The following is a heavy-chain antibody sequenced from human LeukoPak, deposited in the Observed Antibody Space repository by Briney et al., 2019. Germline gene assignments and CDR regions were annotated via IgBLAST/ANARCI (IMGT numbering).Heavy chain of an antibody. Sequence: GASVKVSCKASGYTFNNNGISWVRQAPGQGLEWMGWINCYNGNTKYSQKIQGRVTMTKDTSTSTVYMELRSLRSDDTAVYYCARDLGALTSSWYYLSYYWGQGTLVTVSS. D-gene: IGHD6-13*01. V-gene: IGHV1-18*04. CDR3: ARDLGALTSSWYYLSYY. J-gene: IGHJ4*02. CDR2: INCYNGNT. CDR1: GYTFNNNG.